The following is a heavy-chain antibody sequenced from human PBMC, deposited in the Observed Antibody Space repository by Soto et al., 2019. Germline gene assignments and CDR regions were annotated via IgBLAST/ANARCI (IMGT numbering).Heavy chain of an antibody. CDR1: GFSFSTFG. D-gene: IGHD6-6*01. CDR2: ISNDGRNK. J-gene: IGHJ6*02. CDR3: AKVVRADSTSSNFYYYSAMDV. Sequence: QVQMVESGGGVVQPGRSLTLSCAASGFSFSTFGMHWVRQAPGKGLQWLAVISNDGRNKYYEDSVKGRFTISRDNSKDTAFLQMNSLRGEDTGTYYCAKVVRADSTSSNFYYYSAMDVWGQGTTVTVSS. V-gene: IGHV3-30*18.